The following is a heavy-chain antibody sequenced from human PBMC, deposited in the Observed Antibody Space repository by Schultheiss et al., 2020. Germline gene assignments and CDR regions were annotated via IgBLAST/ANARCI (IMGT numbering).Heavy chain of an antibody. Sequence: SETLSLTCTVSGGSISSSSYYWGWIRQPPGKGLEWIGSIYYSGSTYYNPSLKSRVTISVDTSKNQFSLKLSSVTAADTAVYYCARHNGIWGIAVAEVDYWGQGTLVTVSS. V-gene: IGHV4-39*01. CDR3: ARHNGIWGIAVAEVDY. D-gene: IGHD6-19*01. CDR1: GGSISSSSYY. CDR2: IYYSGST. J-gene: IGHJ4*02.